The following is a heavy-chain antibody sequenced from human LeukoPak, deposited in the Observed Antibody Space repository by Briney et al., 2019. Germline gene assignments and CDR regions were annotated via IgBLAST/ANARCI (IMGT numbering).Heavy chain of an antibody. V-gene: IGHV1-18*01. CDR2: ISAYNGNT. CDR1: GYTFTSYG. Sequence: VSVKVSCKASGYTFTSYGISWVRQAPGQGLEWMGWISAYNGNTNYAQKLQGRVTMTTDTSTSTAYMELRSLRSDDTAVYYCARGRFWYYYGSSGYEIHYFDYWGQGTLVTVSS. CDR3: ARGRFWYYYGSSGYEIHYFDY. D-gene: IGHD3-22*01. J-gene: IGHJ4*02.